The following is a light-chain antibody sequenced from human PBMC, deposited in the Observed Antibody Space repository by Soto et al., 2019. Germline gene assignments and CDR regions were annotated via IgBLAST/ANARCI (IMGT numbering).Light chain of an antibody. CDR1: EDIRKE. Sequence: ALQMTQSPSSLSASVGDRVTITCRASEDIRKELSWYQQKPGKAPNVLIYGASSSQSGVPSRFSDSGSGRDYTLTISSLQPDDLAAYYCLQDHNCPRTFRQGTTVEFK. V-gene: IGKV1-6*01. CDR3: LQDHNCPRT. J-gene: IGKJ1*01. CDR2: GAS.